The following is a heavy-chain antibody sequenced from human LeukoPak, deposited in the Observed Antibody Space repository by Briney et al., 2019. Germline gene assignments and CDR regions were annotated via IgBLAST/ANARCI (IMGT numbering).Heavy chain of an antibody. D-gene: IGHD3-10*01. J-gene: IGHJ4*02. CDR1: GNTFTSYR. V-gene: IGHV1-18*04. CDR3: ARDLAGWFGELLPDY. CDR2: ISAYNGNT. Sequence: GASVTLSCNASGNTFTSYRISWERQAPGQGPDWIAWISAYNGNTNYAQKLQGRVTMTTDTSTSTAYMELRSLRPDDTAVYYCARDLAGWFGELLPDYWGQGTLVTVSS.